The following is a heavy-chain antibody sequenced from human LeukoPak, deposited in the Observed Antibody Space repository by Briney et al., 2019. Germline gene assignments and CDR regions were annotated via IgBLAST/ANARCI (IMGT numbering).Heavy chain of an antibody. CDR3: ARVTSGLRKLDY. CDR1: GGSISSSSYY. V-gene: IGHV4-39*07. D-gene: IGHD2-21*01. J-gene: IGHJ4*02. Sequence: SETLSLTCTVSGGSISSSSYYWGWIRQPPGKGLEWIGSIYYSGSTYYNPSLKSRVTISVDTSKNQFSLKLSSVTAADTAVYYCARVTSGLRKLDYWGQGTLVTVSS. CDR2: IYYSGST.